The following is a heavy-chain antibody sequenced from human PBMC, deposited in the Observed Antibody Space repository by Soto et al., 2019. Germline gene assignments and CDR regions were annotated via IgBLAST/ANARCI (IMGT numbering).Heavy chain of an antibody. CDR1: GGTFSSYA. CDR3: ARGHRRISITMIVVAPFDY. J-gene: IGHJ4*02. CDR2: IIPIFGTA. Sequence: EASVKVSCKASGGTFSSYAISWVRQAPGQGLEWMGGIIPIFGTANYAQKFQGRVTITADESTSTAYMELSSLRSEDTAVYYCARGHRRISITMIVVAPFDYWGQGTLVTVSS. V-gene: IGHV1-69*13. D-gene: IGHD3-22*01.